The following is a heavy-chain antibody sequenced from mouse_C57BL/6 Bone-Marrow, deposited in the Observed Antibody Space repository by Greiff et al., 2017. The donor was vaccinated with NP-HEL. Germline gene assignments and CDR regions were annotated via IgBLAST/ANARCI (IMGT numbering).Heavy chain of an antibody. CDR3: ARWEVAQASVSWFAY. D-gene: IGHD3-2*02. CDR1: GYTFTSYG. Sequence: QVQLKESGAELARPGASVKLSCKASGYTFTSYGISWVKQRPGQGLAWIGEIYPRSGNTYYNEKFKGKATLTADKSSSTAYMELRSLTSEDSAVYFCARWEVAQASVSWFAYWGQGTLVTVSA. V-gene: IGHV1-81*01. CDR2: IYPRSGNT. J-gene: IGHJ3*01.